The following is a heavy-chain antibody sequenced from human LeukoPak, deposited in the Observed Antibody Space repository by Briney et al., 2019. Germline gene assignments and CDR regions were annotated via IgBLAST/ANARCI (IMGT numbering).Heavy chain of an antibody. CDR2: ISGSGGNT. Sequence: GGPLRLSCSASGFPFGGFAMGWVRQAPGKGLEWVSSISGSGGNTYYADSVEGRFTVSRDNSKNTLYLQMNSLRAEDTALYYCARGRGGDYVPSRFDYWGQGTLVTVSS. V-gene: IGHV3-23*01. J-gene: IGHJ4*02. D-gene: IGHD4-17*01. CDR3: ARGRGGDYVPSRFDY. CDR1: GFPFGGFA.